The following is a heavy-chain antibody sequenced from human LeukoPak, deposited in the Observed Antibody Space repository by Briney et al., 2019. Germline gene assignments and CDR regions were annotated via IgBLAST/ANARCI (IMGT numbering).Heavy chain of an antibody. CDR2: IYTSGST. V-gene: IGHV4-4*07. D-gene: IGHD3-22*01. CDR3: ARAYDSSGYSRSDAFDI. J-gene: IGHJ3*02. CDR1: GGSISSYY. Sequence: PSETLSLTCTVSGGSISSYYWSWIRQPAGKGLEGIGRIYTSGSTNYNPSLKGRVTMSVDTSKNQFSLKLSSVTAADTAVYYCARAYDSSGYSRSDAFDIWGQGTMVTVSS.